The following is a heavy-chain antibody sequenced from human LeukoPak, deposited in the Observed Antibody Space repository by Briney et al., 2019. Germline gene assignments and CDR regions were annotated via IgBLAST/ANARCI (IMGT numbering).Heavy chain of an antibody. CDR1: GYTFTGYY. V-gene: IGHV1-2*02. CDR2: TNPNSGGT. Sequence: GASVKVSCKASGYTFTGYYMHWVRQAPGQGLEWMGWTNPNSGGTNYAQKFQGRVTMTRDTSISTAYMELSRLRSDDTAEYYCARDLQYYDSSGYYLNWFDPWGQGTLVTVSS. CDR3: ARDLQYYDSSGYYLNWFDP. D-gene: IGHD3-22*01. J-gene: IGHJ5*02.